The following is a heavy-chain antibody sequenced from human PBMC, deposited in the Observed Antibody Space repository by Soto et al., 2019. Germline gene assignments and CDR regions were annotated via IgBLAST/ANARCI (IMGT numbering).Heavy chain of an antibody. CDR2: ISYDGSNK. Sequence: GGSLRLSCAASGFTFSSYGMHWVRQAPGKGLEWVAVISYDGSNKYYADSVKGRFTISRDNSKNTLYLQMNSLRAEDTAVYYCAKDGFLEWFWGQGTLVTVSS. D-gene: IGHD3-3*01. CDR1: GFTFSSYG. V-gene: IGHV3-30*18. J-gene: IGHJ4*02. CDR3: AKDGFLEWF.